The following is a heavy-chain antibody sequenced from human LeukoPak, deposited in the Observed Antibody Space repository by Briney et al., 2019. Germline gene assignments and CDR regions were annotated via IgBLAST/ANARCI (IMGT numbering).Heavy chain of an antibody. CDR2: ISSSSSYI. CDR3: ARADRLGAALLASFDY. Sequence: GASVKVSCKASGYTFTSYAMNWVRQAPGKGLEWVSSISSSSSYIYYADSVKGRFTISRDNAKNSLYLQMNSLRAEDTAVYYCARADRLGAALLASFDYWGQGTLVTVSS. V-gene: IGHV3-21*01. J-gene: IGHJ4*02. D-gene: IGHD3-16*01. CDR1: GYTFTSYA.